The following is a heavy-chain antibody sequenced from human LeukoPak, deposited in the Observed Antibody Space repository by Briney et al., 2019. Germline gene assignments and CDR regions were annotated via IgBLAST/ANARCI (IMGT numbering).Heavy chain of an antibody. V-gene: IGHV4-31*03. Sequence: SETLSLTCTVSGGSISSGGYYWSWIRQHPGTGLEWIGYIYYSGSTYYNPSLKSRVTISVDTSKNQFSLKLSSVTAADTAVYYCARTGGVAATTPGAYWFDPWGQGTLVTVSS. D-gene: IGHD2-15*01. CDR2: IYYSGST. CDR3: ARTGGVAATTPGAYWFDP. J-gene: IGHJ5*02. CDR1: GGSISSGGYY.